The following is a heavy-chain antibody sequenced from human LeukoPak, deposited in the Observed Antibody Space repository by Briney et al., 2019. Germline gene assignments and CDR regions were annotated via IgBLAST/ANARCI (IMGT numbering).Heavy chain of an antibody. CDR1: GFTFSSCA. CDR2: VSVNGGTT. Sequence: PGGSLRLSCAASGFTFSSCALSWVRQAPGKGLEWASTVSVNGGTTYYADSVKGRFTIFRDNSKNTLYLQMNSLRAEDTAVYFCAKDLHGSGNYAFDYWGQGTLVTVSS. CDR3: AKDLHGSGNYAFDY. V-gene: IGHV3-23*01. J-gene: IGHJ4*02. D-gene: IGHD3-10*01.